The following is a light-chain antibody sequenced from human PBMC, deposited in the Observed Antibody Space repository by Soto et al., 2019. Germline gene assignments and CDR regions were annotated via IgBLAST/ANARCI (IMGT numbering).Light chain of an antibody. CDR3: QQYGSSPGT. J-gene: IGKJ1*01. V-gene: IGKV3-20*01. Sequence: EIVLTQSPGTLSLPPGERATLSCRASQSVSSSYLAWYQQKPGQAPRLLIYGASSRATGIPDRFSGSGSGTDFTLTISRLEPEDFAVYYCQQYGSSPGTFGQGTKVDIK. CDR1: QSVSSSY. CDR2: GAS.